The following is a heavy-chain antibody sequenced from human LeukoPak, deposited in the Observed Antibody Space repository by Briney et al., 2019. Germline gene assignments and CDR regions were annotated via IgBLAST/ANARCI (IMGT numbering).Heavy chain of an antibody. V-gene: IGHV3-30*04. D-gene: IGHD2-2*01. CDR1: GFTFNSYA. Sequence: GGSLRLSCAASGFTFNSYAIHWVRQAPGKGLEWVAVISYDGSNKYYAESVKGRFTISRDNSKNTLYLQMNSLRAEDTAVYYCAKADSTSSYGMDVWDQGTTVTVSS. CDR3: AKADSTSSYGMDV. J-gene: IGHJ6*02. CDR2: ISYDGSNK.